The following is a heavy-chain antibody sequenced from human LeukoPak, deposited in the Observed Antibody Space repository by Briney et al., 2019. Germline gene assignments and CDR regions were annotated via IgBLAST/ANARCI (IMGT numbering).Heavy chain of an antibody. CDR1: GGSISSYY. D-gene: IGHD4-17*01. V-gene: IGHV4-59*01. Sequence: PSETLSLTCTVSGGSISSYYWSWIRQPPGKGLEWIGYIYYSGSTNYNPSLKSRVAISVDTSKNQFSLKLSSVTAADTAVYYCARVDYGDYPYYYYGMDVWGQGTTVTVSS. CDR2: IYYSGST. CDR3: ARVDYGDYPYYYYGMDV. J-gene: IGHJ6*02.